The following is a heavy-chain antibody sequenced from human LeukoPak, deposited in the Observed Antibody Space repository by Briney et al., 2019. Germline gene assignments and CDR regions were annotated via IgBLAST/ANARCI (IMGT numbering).Heavy chain of an antibody. Sequence: GGSLRLSCAASGFTFSSYAMSWVRQAPGKGLEWVSAISGSGGSTYYADSVKGRFTISRDNSKNTLYLQMNSLRAEDTAVYYCAKVPLSGIAAACISYYYYYGMDVWGQGTTVTVSS. D-gene: IGHD6-13*01. CDR3: AKVPLSGIAAACISYYYYYGMDV. CDR2: ISGSGGST. J-gene: IGHJ6*02. CDR1: GFTFSSYA. V-gene: IGHV3-23*01.